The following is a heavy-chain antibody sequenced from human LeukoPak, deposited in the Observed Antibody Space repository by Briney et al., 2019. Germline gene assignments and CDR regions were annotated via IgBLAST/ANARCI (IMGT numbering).Heavy chain of an antibody. D-gene: IGHD2/OR15-2a*01. CDR3: ARAFRARYFDP. J-gene: IGHJ2*01. CDR2: IYYSGST. Sequence: SKTLSLTCTVSGGSITTSSYYWGWIRQPPGKGLEWIGIIYYSGSTYYNPSLKGRVTISVDTSKNQFSLKLSSVTAADTAVYYCARAFRARYFDPWGRGTLVTVSS. V-gene: IGHV4-39*01. CDR1: GGSITTSSYY.